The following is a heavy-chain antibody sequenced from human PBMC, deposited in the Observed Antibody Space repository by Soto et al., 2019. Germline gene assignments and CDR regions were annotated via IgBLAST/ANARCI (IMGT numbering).Heavy chain of an antibody. CDR2: ISGYNDNP. CDR3: ARDWYCIGGSCRDTFDI. J-gene: IGHJ3*02. V-gene: IGHV1-18*01. CDR1: GYTFTSYG. D-gene: IGHD2-15*01. Sequence: GASVKVSCKASGYTFTSYGISWVRQAPGQGLEWMGWISGYNDNPRYAQNLQGRVTMTTDTSTSTAYMELRSLRSDDTALYYCARDWYCIGGSCRDTFDIWGQGTMVTVSS.